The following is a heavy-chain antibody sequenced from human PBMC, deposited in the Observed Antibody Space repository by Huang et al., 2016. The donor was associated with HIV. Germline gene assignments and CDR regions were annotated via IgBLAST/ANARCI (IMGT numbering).Heavy chain of an antibody. CDR1: GDSVSSHY. V-gene: IGHV4-59*02. CDR2: VYDSGTT. D-gene: IGHD6-19*01. CDR3: VRDKGRLAVGGIDNWFDP. J-gene: IGHJ5*02. Sequence: GPGLVKPSETLSLSCTVSGDSVSSHYWGWIRHPPGKGLEWIGTVYDSGTTKYNPRLKSRITISVDTAKNGFSLNMTSVSAADTAMYFCVRDKGRLAVGGIDNWFDPWGQGALVTVSS.